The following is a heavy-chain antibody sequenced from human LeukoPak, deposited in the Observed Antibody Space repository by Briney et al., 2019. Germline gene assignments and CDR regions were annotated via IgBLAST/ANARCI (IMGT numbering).Heavy chain of an antibody. CDR2: ISGSGGST. CDR1: GFTFSIYA. D-gene: IGHD3-22*01. J-gene: IGHJ4*02. Sequence: GGSLRLSCAASGFTFSIYAMSWVRQAPGKGLEWVSAISGSGGSTYYADSVKGRFTISRDNSKNTLYLQMNSLRAEDTAVYYCANVFYYDSSGRKKDYWGQGTLVTVSS. V-gene: IGHV3-23*01. CDR3: ANVFYYDSSGRKKDY.